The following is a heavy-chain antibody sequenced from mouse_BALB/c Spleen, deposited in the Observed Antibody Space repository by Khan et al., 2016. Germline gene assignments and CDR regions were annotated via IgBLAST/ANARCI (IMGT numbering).Heavy chain of an antibody. J-gene: IGHJ4*01. D-gene: IGHD2-1*01. CDR2: INPSTGYT. CDR1: GYTFTSYW. Sequence: QVQLQQSGAELAKPGASVKMSCKASGYTFTSYWMHWVKQRPGQGLEWIGYINPSTGYTEYNQKFKDKATLTADKSSSTAYMQLSSLTSEDSAVXYSAIYYGNYYAMDYWGQGTSVTVSS. V-gene: IGHV1-7*01. CDR3: AIYYGNYYAMDY.